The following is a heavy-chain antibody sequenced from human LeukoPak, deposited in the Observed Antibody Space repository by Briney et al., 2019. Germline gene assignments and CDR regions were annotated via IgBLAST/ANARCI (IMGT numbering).Heavy chain of an antibody. V-gene: IGHV4-4*07. Sequence: SETLSLTCTVSGGSISRYYWSWIRQPAGKGLEWIGRIYTSGSTNYSPSLKSRIIMSVDTTKNQVSLKMRSMTAADTAVYYCARDSNVVAPAAIFDPWGRGTLVTVSS. CDR3: ARDSNVVAPAAIFDP. CDR1: GGSISRYY. CDR2: IYTSGST. J-gene: IGHJ5*02. D-gene: IGHD2-2*01.